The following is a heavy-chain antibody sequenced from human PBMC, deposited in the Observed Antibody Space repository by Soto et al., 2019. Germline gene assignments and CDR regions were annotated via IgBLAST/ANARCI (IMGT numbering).Heavy chain of an antibody. V-gene: IGHV4-31*03. D-gene: IGHD5-12*01. CDR1: VDSVTSDGYY. Sequence: SLSLTCTVSVDSVTSDGYYWSWIRQHPGKGLEWIAYIYYIGSTYYNPSLKSRVTISVDPSKNQFSLKLRSVTAADTAMYFCARSLFMVAPDNEPFDYWGQGTLVTAPQ. J-gene: IGHJ4*02. CDR2: IYYIGST. CDR3: ARSLFMVAPDNEPFDY.